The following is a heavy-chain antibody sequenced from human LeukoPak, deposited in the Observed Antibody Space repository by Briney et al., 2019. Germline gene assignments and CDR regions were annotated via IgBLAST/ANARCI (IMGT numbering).Heavy chain of an antibody. CDR1: GGSISSSN. V-gene: IGHV3-48*03. CDR2: ISSTGSTI. J-gene: IGHJ4*02. D-gene: IGHD3-22*01. Sequence: GTLSLTCAVSGGSISSSNWWSWVRQPPGKGLEWISYISSTGSTIYYADSVKGRSTISRDNAKNSLDLQMNSLRAEDTAVYYCAKVGYYYDSSGYYGGGYFDYWGQGTLVTVSS. CDR3: AKVGYYYDSSGYYGGGYFDY.